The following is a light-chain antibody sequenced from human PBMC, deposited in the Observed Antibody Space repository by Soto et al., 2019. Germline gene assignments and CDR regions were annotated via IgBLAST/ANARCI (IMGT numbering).Light chain of an antibody. Sequence: QAVVTQPPSASGTPGQRVTISCSGSSSNIGSYTVNWYQQLPGTAPKLLIYTNNQRPSGVPDRFSDSKSGTSASLAISGLQSEDEADYYCAAWDDSLNGVLFGGGTKLTVL. CDR1: SSNIGSYT. CDR3: AAWDDSLNGVL. V-gene: IGLV1-44*01. J-gene: IGLJ2*01. CDR2: TNN.